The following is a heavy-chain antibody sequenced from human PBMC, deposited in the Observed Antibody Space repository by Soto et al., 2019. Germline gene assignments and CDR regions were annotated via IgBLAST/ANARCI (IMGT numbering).Heavy chain of an antibody. CDR3: ETHRSITGTTSLDY. J-gene: IGHJ4*02. CDR2: ISTYNGNT. V-gene: IGHV1-18*01. D-gene: IGHD1-20*01. CDR1: GYTFTSYG. Sequence: QVQLVQSGGEVKKPGASVKVSCKASGYTFTSYGISWVRQAPGQGLERMGWISTYNGNTNYAQELQGRVTINTDTPKRTAYMEMRSLRADDTAFYYCETHRSITGTTSLDYWGQVTLVPVSS.